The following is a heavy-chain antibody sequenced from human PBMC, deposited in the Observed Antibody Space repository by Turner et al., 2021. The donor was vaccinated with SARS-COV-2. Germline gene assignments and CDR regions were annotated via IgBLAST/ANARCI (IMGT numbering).Heavy chain of an antibody. CDR3: ARARWHYYDSSGYYPDAFDI. V-gene: IGHV3-21*01. J-gene: IGHJ3*02. CDR1: GFTFSTYS. D-gene: IGHD3-22*01. Sequence: EVQLVESGGGLVKPGGSLRLSCAASGFTFSTYSMNWVRQATGKGLEWVSSISSSSSYIYYADSVKGRFTISRDNAKNSLYLQMNSLRAEDTAVYYCARARWHYYDSSGYYPDAFDIWGQGTMVTVSS. CDR2: ISSSSSYI.